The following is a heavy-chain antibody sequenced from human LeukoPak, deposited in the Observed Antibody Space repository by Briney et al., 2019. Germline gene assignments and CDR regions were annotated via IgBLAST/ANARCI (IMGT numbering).Heavy chain of an antibody. D-gene: IGHD2-2*01. Sequence: ASVKVSCKVSGYTLTELSMHWVRQAPGKGLEWMGGFDPEDGETIYAQKFQGRVTMTEDTSTDTAYMELSSLRSEDTAVYYCATVWCSSTSCPGWFDPWGQGTLVTVSS. CDR1: GYTLTELS. CDR3: ATVWCSSTSCPGWFDP. V-gene: IGHV1-24*01. J-gene: IGHJ5*02. CDR2: FDPEDGET.